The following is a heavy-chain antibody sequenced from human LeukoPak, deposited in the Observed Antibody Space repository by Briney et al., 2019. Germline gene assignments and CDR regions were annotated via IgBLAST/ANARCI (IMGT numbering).Heavy chain of an antibody. Sequence: ASVKVSCKASGYTFTSYAIHWVRQAPGQRLEWMGWISAGNGNTKYSQKFQGRVTITRDTSASTAYMEMNSLRSEDTAVYYCTRGAPIRVAGAATFDPWGQGTLVTVSS. CDR3: TRGAPIRVAGAATFDP. J-gene: IGHJ5*02. D-gene: IGHD6-19*01. V-gene: IGHV1-3*01. CDR2: ISAGNGNT. CDR1: GYTFTSYA.